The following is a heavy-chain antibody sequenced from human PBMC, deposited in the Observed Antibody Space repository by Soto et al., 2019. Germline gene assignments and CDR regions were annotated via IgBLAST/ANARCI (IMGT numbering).Heavy chain of an antibody. Sequence: SVKVSCKAPGGTFSSYAISWVRQAPGQGLEWMGGIIPIFGTANYAQKFQGRVTITADESTSTAYMELSSLRSEDTAVYYCARVSVPLNAFDIWGQGTMVTVSS. J-gene: IGHJ3*02. CDR1: GGTFSSYA. V-gene: IGHV1-69*13. CDR3: ARVSVPLNAFDI. CDR2: IIPIFGTA. D-gene: IGHD2-2*01.